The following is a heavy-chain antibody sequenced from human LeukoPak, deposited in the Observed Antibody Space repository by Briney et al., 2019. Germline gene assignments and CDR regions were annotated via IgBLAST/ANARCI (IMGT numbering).Heavy chain of an antibody. Sequence: GASVKVSCKASGYTFTSYDINWVRQATGQGLEWMGLMNPNSGNTGYAQKFQGRVTMTRNTSISTAYMELSSLRSEDTDVYYCARALYDFWSGYYPGGYWRQGTLVTVSS. J-gene: IGHJ4*02. D-gene: IGHD3-3*01. CDR2: MNPNSGNT. CDR1: GYTFTSYD. CDR3: ARALYDFWSGYYPGGY. V-gene: IGHV1-8*01.